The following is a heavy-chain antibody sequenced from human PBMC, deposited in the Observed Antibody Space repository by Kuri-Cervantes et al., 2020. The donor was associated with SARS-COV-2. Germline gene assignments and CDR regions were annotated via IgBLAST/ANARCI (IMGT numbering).Heavy chain of an antibody. Sequence: GGSLRLSCAASGFTVSSNYMSWVRQAPGKGLEWVSVIYSGGSTYYADSVKGRFTISRDSSKNTLYLQMNSLRAEDTAVYYCASSLVDYFDYWGQGTLVTVSS. CDR3: ASSLVDYFDY. J-gene: IGHJ4*02. CDR2: IYSGGST. D-gene: IGHD1-26*01. CDR1: GFTVSSNY. V-gene: IGHV3-53*05.